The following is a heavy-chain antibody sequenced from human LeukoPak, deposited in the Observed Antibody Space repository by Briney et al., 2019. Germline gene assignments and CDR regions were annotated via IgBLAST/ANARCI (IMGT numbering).Heavy chain of an antibody. Sequence: PSQTLSLTCTVSGGSISSGGYYWSWIRQHPGKGLEWIGYIYYSGSTYYNPSLKRRVTISADTSKNQFSLKLSSVTAADTAVYYCARAARGEGQWLARASDIWGQGTMVTVSS. CDR2: IYYSGST. J-gene: IGHJ3*02. CDR1: GGSISSGGYY. CDR3: ARAARGEGQWLARASDI. D-gene: IGHD6-19*01. V-gene: IGHV4-31*03.